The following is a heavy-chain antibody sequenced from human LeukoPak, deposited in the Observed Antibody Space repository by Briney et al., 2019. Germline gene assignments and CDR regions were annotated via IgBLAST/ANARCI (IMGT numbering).Heavy chain of an antibody. CDR1: GGSISSSSYY. D-gene: IGHD5-18*01. V-gene: IGHV4-39*07. CDR2: IYYSGST. Sequence: PSETLSLTCTVSGGSISSSSYYWGWIRQPPGTGLEWIGSIYYSGSTYYNPSLKSRVTISVDTSKNQFSLKLSSVTAADTAVYYCAREEDTAMAYDYWGQGTLVTVSS. CDR3: AREEDTAMAYDY. J-gene: IGHJ4*02.